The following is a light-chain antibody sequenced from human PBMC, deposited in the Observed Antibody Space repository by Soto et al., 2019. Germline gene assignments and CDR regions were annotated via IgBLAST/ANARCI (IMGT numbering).Light chain of an antibody. Sequence: EIVLTQSPGTLSLSPGERATLSCRASQSVSSYLAWYQHKPGQAPRLLIFGASRRATGIPDRFSGSGSGTDFTLTISRLEPEEFAVYYCQQYGSTRTFGQGNKVEIK. J-gene: IGKJ1*01. CDR3: QQYGSTRT. CDR1: QSVSSY. CDR2: GAS. V-gene: IGKV3-20*01.